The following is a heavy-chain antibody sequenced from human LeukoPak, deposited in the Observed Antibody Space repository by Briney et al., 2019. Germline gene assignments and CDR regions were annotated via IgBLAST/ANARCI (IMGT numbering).Heavy chain of an antibody. CDR2: IKQDGSEK. CDR1: GFTFSSYW. Sequence: PGGSLRLSCAASGFTFSSYWMSWVRQAPGKGLEWVANIKQDGSEKYYVDSVKGRFTISRDNAKNSLYLQMNSLRAEDTAVYYCARLGGYYFPYYYYYYMDVWGKGTTVTVSS. CDR3: ARLGGYYFPYYYYYYMDV. V-gene: IGHV3-7*01. J-gene: IGHJ6*03. D-gene: IGHD2/OR15-2a*01.